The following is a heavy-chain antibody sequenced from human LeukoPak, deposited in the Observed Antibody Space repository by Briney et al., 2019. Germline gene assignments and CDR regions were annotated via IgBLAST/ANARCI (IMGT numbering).Heavy chain of an antibody. D-gene: IGHD3-22*01. CDR2: IKSKTDGGTT. V-gene: IGHV3-15*07. J-gene: IGHJ6*02. CDR3: AGYDSSGQHYYYGMDV. Sequence: GGSLRLSCAASGFTFSNAWMNWVRQAPGKGLEWVGRIKSKTDGGTTDYAAPVKGRFTISRDDSKNTLYLQMNSLKTEDTAVYYCAGYDSSGQHYYYGMDVWGQGTTVTVSS. CDR1: GFTFSNAW.